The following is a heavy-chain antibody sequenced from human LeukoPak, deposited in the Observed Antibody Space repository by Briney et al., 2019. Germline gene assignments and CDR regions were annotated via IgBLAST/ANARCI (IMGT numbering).Heavy chain of an antibody. J-gene: IGHJ3*02. CDR1: GFTFSSYS. Sequence: SGGSLRLSCAASGFTFSSYSMNWVRQAPGKGLEWVSSISSSSSYIYYADSVKGRFTISRDNAKNSLYLQMNSLRAEDTAVYYCARDETMIVVDTDAFDIWGQGTMVTVSS. CDR2: ISSSSSYI. V-gene: IGHV3-21*01. CDR3: ARDETMIVVDTDAFDI. D-gene: IGHD3-22*01.